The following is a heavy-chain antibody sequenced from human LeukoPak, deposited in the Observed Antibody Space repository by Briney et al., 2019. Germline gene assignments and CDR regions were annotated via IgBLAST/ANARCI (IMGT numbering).Heavy chain of an antibody. D-gene: IGHD2-2*02. CDR1: GYTFTGYY. V-gene: IGHV1-46*01. J-gene: IGHJ6*03. CDR2: INPSGGST. Sequence: ASVKVSCKASGYTFTGYYMHWVRQAPGQGLEWMGIINPSGGSTSYAQKFQGRVTMTRDTSTSTVYMELSSLRSEDTAVYYCARGSLYCSSTSCYTDYYYYMDVWGKGTTVTVSS. CDR3: ARGSLYCSSTSCYTDYYYYMDV.